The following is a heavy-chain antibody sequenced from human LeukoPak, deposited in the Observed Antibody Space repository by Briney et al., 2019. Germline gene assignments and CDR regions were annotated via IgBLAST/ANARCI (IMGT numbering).Heavy chain of an antibody. D-gene: IGHD2-15*01. Sequence: SETLSLTCTVSGYSISSGYYWGWIRQPPGKGLEWIGSIYHSGSTYYNPSLKSRVTISVDTSKNQFSLKLSSVTAADTAVYYCVVRDYCSGGSCYGPWVFDYWGQGTLVTVSS. CDR1: GYSISSGYY. CDR3: VVRDYCSGGSCYGPWVFDY. V-gene: IGHV4-38-2*02. CDR2: IYHSGST. J-gene: IGHJ4*02.